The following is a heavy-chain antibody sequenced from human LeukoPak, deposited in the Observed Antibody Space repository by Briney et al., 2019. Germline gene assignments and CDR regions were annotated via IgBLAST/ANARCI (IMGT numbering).Heavy chain of an antibody. V-gene: IGHV4-4*09. CDR2: IYTSGST. Sequence: SETLSLTCTVSGGSISSYYWSWIRQPPGKGLEWIGYIYTSGSTNYNPPLKSRVTISVDTSKNQFSLKLSSVTAADTAVYYCASATCYYDSSGYYSGNDAFDIWGQGTMVTVSS. CDR1: GGSISSYY. D-gene: IGHD3-22*01. J-gene: IGHJ3*02. CDR3: ASATCYYDSSGYYSGNDAFDI.